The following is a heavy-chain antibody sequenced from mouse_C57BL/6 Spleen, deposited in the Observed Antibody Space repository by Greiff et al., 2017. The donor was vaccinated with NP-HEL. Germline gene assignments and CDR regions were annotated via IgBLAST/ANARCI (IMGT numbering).Heavy chain of an antibody. CDR3: ARGTTVVGEYFDV. CDR1: GYAFSSSW. V-gene: IGHV1-82*01. D-gene: IGHD1-1*01. CDR2: IYPGDGDT. J-gene: IGHJ1*03. Sequence: VQLQQSGPELVKPGASVKISCKASGYAFSSSWMNWVKQRPGKGLEWIGRIYPGDGDTNYNGKFKGKATLTADKSSSTAYMQLSSLTSEDSAVYFCARGTTVVGEYFDVWGTGTTVTVSS.